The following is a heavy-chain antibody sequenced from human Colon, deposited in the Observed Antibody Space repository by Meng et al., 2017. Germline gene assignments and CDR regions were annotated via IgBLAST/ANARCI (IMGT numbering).Heavy chain of an antibody. CDR1: GGSFSGFY. Sequence: QVQTQQGGAGLLKPSEPLSLTCAVSGGSFSGFYWSWIRQPPGKGLEWIGEIDHFGISNYNSSLKGRLTMSVDTSKKQISLTLTSVTAADTAVYYCATGLRHGDWFDPWGPGTLVTVSS. CDR2: IDHFGIS. J-gene: IGHJ5*02. CDR3: ATGLRHGDWFDP. V-gene: IGHV4-34*02. D-gene: IGHD4-17*01.